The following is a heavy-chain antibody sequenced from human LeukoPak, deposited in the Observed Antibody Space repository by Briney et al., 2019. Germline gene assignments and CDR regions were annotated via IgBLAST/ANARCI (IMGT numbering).Heavy chain of an antibody. CDR3: ARDNGGGSVFDY. CDR1: GFTFSSSG. Sequence: PGGSLRLSCAASGFTFSSSGMHWVRQAPGKGLEWVAVIWFDGSNKYYVDSVKGRFTISRDNSKNTLYLQMNSLRAEDTAVYYCARDNGGGSVFDYWGQGTLVTVSS. V-gene: IGHV3-33*01. CDR2: IWFDGSNK. D-gene: IGHD2-15*01. J-gene: IGHJ4*02.